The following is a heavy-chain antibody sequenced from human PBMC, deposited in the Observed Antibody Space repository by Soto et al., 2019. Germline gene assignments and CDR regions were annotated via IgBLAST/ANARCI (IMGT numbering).Heavy chain of an antibody. Sequence: GGSLSLSCAASGFTFSSYWMSWVRQAPGKGLQWVANINHNGSQIWYVDSVKGRFSISRDNAKNSLYLQMNSLRAEDTAVYYCARDQPGYSYGYGLGYWGQGTLVTVSS. CDR2: INHNGSQI. D-gene: IGHD5-18*01. CDR3: ARDQPGYSYGYGLGY. CDR1: GFTFSSYW. V-gene: IGHV3-7*01. J-gene: IGHJ4*02.